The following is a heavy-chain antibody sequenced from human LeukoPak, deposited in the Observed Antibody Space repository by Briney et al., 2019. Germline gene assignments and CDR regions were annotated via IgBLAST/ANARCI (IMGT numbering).Heavy chain of an antibody. CDR1: GFTVSSNY. J-gene: IGHJ4*02. D-gene: IGHD5-18*01. CDR3: AKDPKAAMEYYFDY. Sequence: GSLRLSCTASGFTVSSNYMSWVRQAPGKGLEWVSAISGSGGSTYYADSVKGRFTISRDNSKNTLYLQMNSLRAEDTAVYYCAKDPKAAMEYYFDYWGQGTLVTVSS. V-gene: IGHV3-23*01. CDR2: ISGSGGST.